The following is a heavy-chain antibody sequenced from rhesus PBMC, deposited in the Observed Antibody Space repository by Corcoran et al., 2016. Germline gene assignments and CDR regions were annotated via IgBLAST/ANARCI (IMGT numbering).Heavy chain of an antibody. V-gene: IGHV4-80*01. Sequence: QVQLQESGPGLVKPSATLSLTCTVSGASISSYWWSCIRQPPGKGLEWIGEINGNSGSTNYNPSLKSRVTISRDTSKNQFSLKLSSVTAADTAVYYCAIRSGTYRYYFDYWGQGVLVTVSS. D-gene: IGHD1-1*01. CDR2: INGNSGST. J-gene: IGHJ4*01. CDR1: GASISSYW. CDR3: AIRSGTYRYYFDY.